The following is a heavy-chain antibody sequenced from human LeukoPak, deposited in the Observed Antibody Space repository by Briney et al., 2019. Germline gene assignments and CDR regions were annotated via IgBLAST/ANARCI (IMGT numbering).Heavy chain of an antibody. J-gene: IGHJ4*02. V-gene: IGHV4-34*01. CDR1: GGPFVGYY. CDR3: ARRAGAPDFDV. CDR2: ITHSGGG. D-gene: IGHD3-10*01. Sequence: SETLSLTCTASGGPFVGYYWTWIRQPPGKGLEWIGEITHSGGGNYNPSLKSRVTISVDSSQNRFSLKVLSVTAADTAVYYCARRAGAPDFDVWGLGTLVSVSS.